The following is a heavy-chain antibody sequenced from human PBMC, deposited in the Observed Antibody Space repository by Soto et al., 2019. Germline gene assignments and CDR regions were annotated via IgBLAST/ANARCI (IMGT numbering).Heavy chain of an antibody. V-gene: IGHV1-69*06. CDR1: GGTLNTYA. D-gene: IGHD5-18*01. CDR3: ARDDVGGYSYGDYYFEY. Sequence: SVKVSCKASGGTLNTYAISWLRQAPGQGLEWVGGIIPLFKTTNYAQKLQDRITITANKSTSTVYMELTSLTYEDTAVYYCARDDVGGYSYGDYYFEYWGQGTLVTVSS. CDR2: IIPLFKTT. J-gene: IGHJ4*02.